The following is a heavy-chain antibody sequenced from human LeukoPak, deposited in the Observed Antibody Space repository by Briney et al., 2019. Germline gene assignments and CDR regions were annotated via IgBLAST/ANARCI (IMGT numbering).Heavy chain of an antibody. V-gene: IGHV4-61*02. CDR3: ARDSSGYYYSFDY. D-gene: IGHD3-22*01. J-gene: IGHJ4*02. CDR1: GGSISSGSYH. Sequence: SQTLSLTCTVSGGSISSGSYHWSWIRQPAGKGLEWIGRIYPSGSTNYDPSLKSRVTISVDTSKNQFSLKLSSVTAADTAVYYCARDSSGYYYSFDYWGQGTLVTVSS. CDR2: IYPSGST.